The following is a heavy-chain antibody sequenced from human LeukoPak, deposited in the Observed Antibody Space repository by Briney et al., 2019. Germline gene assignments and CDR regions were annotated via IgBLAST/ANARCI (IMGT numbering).Heavy chain of an antibody. J-gene: IGHJ4*02. CDR3: ARDNLGELSLYYPSFDY. D-gene: IGHD3-16*02. CDR1: GYTFTSYY. CDR2: INPSGGST. Sequence: ASVKVSCKASGYTFTSYYMHWVRQAPGQGLEWMGIINPSGGSTSYAQKFQGRVTMTRDTSTSTVYMELSSLRSEDTAVYYCARDNLGELSLYYPSFDYWGQGTLVTVSS. V-gene: IGHV1-46*01.